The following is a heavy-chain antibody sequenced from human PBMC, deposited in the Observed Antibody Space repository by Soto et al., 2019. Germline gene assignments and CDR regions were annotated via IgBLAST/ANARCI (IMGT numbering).Heavy chain of an antibody. V-gene: IGHV1-2*06. CDR1: GYTFIGYY. CDR3: GRDGVGATPLGWFDP. J-gene: IGHJ5*02. D-gene: IGHD1-26*01. CDR2: INPRSGDT. Sequence: QVQLVQSGVEVKKPGASVKVSCKASGYTFIGYYIHWVRQAPGQGLEWMGRINPRSGDTTYAQKFQGRLTMTRDTSISTAYMELSSLRSDDTAVYYCGRDGVGATPLGWFDPWGQGSLVTVSS.